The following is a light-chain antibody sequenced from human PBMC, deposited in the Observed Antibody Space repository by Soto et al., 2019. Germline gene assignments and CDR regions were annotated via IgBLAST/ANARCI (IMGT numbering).Light chain of an antibody. J-gene: IGKJ3*01. Sequence: DIQMTQSPSSLSASVGDRVTITCRASQIIGSYLNWYQQKPGKAPELLIYITSSLKSGVPSRFSRSGSGTDFTLTISSLQPEDFATYYCQQGSSLPFTFGPGTKVDIK. CDR2: ITS. CDR3: QQGSSLPFT. CDR1: QIIGSY. V-gene: IGKV1-39*01.